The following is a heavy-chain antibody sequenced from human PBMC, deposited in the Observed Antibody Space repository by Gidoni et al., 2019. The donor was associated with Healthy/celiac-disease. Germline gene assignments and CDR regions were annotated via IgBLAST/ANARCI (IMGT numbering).Heavy chain of an antibody. Sequence: EVQLVACGGGVVPPGGSLRLSCAPSGFTVDDYAVHWVRQARGKGMEWGALISGDGGSTYYADSVKGRFTISRDNSKISLYLQMNSLRTEDTALYYCAKVGYSYGFNWFDPWGQGTLVTVSS. D-gene: IGHD5-18*01. V-gene: IGHV3-43*02. CDR1: GFTVDDYA. CDR2: ISGDGGST. J-gene: IGHJ5*02. CDR3: AKVGYSYGFNWFDP.